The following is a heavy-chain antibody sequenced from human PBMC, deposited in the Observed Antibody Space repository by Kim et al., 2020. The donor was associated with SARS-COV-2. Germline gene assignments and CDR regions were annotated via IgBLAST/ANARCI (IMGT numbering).Heavy chain of an antibody. V-gene: IGHV3-7*01. CDR2: IKQDGSEK. Sequence: GGSLRLSCAASGFTFSSYWMSWVRQAPGKGLEWVANIKQDGSEKYYVDSVKGRFTISRDNAKNSLYLQMNSLRAEDTAVYYCARDSYYYDSSGEHDYWGQGTLVTVSS. D-gene: IGHD3-22*01. J-gene: IGHJ4*02. CDR3: ARDSYYYDSSGEHDY. CDR1: GFTFSSYW.